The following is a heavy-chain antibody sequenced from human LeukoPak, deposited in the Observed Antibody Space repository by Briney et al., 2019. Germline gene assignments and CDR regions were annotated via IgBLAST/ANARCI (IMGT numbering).Heavy chain of an antibody. CDR1: GFTFSSYA. CDR3: ARESITGDRDFDY. V-gene: IGHV3-48*01. D-gene: IGHD7-27*01. CDR2: ISSGSRTI. Sequence: PGGSLRLSCAASGFTFSSYAMSWVRQAPGRGLEWVSYISSGSRTIFYADSVKGRFTISRDNAKNSLYLLMNDLTADDTAVYYCARESITGDRDFDYWGQGTLITVFS. J-gene: IGHJ4*02.